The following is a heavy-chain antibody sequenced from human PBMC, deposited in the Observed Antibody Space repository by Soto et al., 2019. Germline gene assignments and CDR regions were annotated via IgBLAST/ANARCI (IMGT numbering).Heavy chain of an antibody. D-gene: IGHD3-10*01. V-gene: IGHV3-33*01. CDR1: GFTFSSYG. Sequence: GGSLRLSCAASGFTFSSYGMHWVRQAPGKGLEWVAVIWYDGSYKSYADSVKGRFTISRDNSKNTLYLQMNSLRAEDTAVYYCARGYGSESYVFDYWGQGTLVTVS. CDR2: IWYDGSYK. J-gene: IGHJ4*02. CDR3: ARGYGSESYVFDY.